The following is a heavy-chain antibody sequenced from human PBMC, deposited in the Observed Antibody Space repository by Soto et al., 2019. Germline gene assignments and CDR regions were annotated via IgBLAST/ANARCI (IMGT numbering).Heavy chain of an antibody. CDR2: ISYDGSNK. D-gene: IGHD6-19*01. Sequence: GGSLRLSCVASGFTFSNYGMHWVRQAPGKGLEWVAVISYDGSNKYYADSVKGRFTISRDNSKNTLYLQMNSLRVEDTAMYYCAKNPGYNSGWYSIDYWGQGTLVTVSS. CDR3: AKNPGYNSGWYSIDY. J-gene: IGHJ4*02. CDR1: GFTFSNYG. V-gene: IGHV3-30*18.